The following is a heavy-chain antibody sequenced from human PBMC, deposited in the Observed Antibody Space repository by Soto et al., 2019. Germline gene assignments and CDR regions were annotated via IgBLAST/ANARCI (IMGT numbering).Heavy chain of an antibody. CDR1: GFTFSSYS. CDR3: ARDRLGYCSGGSCAP. D-gene: IGHD2-15*01. J-gene: IGHJ1*01. CDR2: ISSSSSYI. Sequence: GGSLRLSCAASGFTFSSYSMNWVRQAPGKGLEWVSSISSSSSYIYYADSVKGRFTISRDNAKNSLYLQMNSLRAEDTAVYYCARDRLGYCSGGSCAPWGQGTLVTVSS. V-gene: IGHV3-21*01.